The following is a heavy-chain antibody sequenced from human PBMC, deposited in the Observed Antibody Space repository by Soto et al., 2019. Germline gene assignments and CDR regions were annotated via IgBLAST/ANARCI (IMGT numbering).Heavy chain of an antibody. CDR3: ARASVTTYYYYGMDV. CDR2: IYYSGST. V-gene: IGHV4-59*01. J-gene: IGHJ6*02. D-gene: IGHD4-4*01. Sequence: PSETLSLTCTVSGGSISSYYWSWIRQPPGKGLEWIGYIYYSGSTNYNPSLKSRVTISVDTSKNQFSLKLSSVTAADTAVYYCARASVTTYYYYGMDVWGQGTTVTVSS. CDR1: GGSISSYY.